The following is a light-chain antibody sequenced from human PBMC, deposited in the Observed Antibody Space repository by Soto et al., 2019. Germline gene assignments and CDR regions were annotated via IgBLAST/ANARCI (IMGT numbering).Light chain of an antibody. CDR1: QSVRIF. CDR2: DAS. CDR3: QQRGNWPLYT. Sequence: EIVLTQSPATLSLPPGERATLSCRASQSVRIFLAWYQQKPGQAPRLLIYDASNRATGIPDRFSGSGSGTDFTLTISSLEPEDFAVYYCQQRGNWPLYTFGQGTKVEMK. J-gene: IGKJ2*01. V-gene: IGKV3-11*01.